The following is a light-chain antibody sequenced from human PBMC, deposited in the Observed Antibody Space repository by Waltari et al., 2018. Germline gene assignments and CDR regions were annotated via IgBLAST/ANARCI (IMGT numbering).Light chain of an antibody. CDR3: SSKTSSSTVV. Sequence: QSALTQPASVSGSPGQSITISCTGTSSDVGGYNCVSWYQHHPGKAPKLLTFDVSNRPSGASNRFSGSKSGNTASLTIAGLQAGDEADYYCSSKTSSSTVVFGGGTKLTVL. J-gene: IGLJ2*01. CDR1: SSDVGGYNC. V-gene: IGLV2-14*03. CDR2: DVS.